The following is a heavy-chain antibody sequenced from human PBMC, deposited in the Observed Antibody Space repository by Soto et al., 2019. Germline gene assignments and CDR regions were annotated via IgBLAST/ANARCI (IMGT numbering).Heavy chain of an antibody. J-gene: IGHJ5*02. CDR3: ARHMFAVAGLNWFDP. D-gene: IGHD6-19*01. Sequence: SETLSLTCTVSGGSISSSSYYWCWIRQPPGKGLEWIGSIYYSGSTYYNPSLKSRVTISVDTSKNQFSLKLSSVTAADTAVYYCARHMFAVAGLNWFDPWGQGTLVTVSS. CDR1: GGSISSSSYY. V-gene: IGHV4-39*01. CDR2: IYYSGST.